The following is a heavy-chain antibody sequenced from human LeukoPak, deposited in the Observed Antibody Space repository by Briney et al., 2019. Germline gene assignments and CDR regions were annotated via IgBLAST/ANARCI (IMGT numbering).Heavy chain of an antibody. CDR2: ISGSGGST. Sequence: GGSLRLSCAASGFTFSSYAMSWVRQAPGKGLEWVSAISGSGGSTYYADSVKGRFTISRDNSKNTLYLQMNSLRAEDTAVYYCARDPIYYGSGSYHNVTGYWGQGTLVTVSS. J-gene: IGHJ4*02. V-gene: IGHV3-23*01. CDR3: ARDPIYYGSGSYHNVTGY. D-gene: IGHD3-10*01. CDR1: GFTFSSYA.